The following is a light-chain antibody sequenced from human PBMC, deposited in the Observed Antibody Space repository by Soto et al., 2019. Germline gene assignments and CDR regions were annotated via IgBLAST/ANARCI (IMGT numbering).Light chain of an antibody. V-gene: IGKV3-15*01. CDR3: QQRSNWQGAT. CDR2: GAY. CDR1: QSVGNN. J-gene: IGKJ4*01. Sequence: EIVMTQSPATLSVSPGERTTLSCRASQSVGNNLAWYQQKPGQAPRLLIYGAYTRATGIPARFSGSGSGTEFTLTISRLQSEDFAVYYCQQRSNWQGATFGGGTKVDI.